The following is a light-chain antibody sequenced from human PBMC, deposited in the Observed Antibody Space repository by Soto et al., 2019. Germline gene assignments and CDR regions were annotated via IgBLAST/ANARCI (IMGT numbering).Light chain of an antibody. CDR1: QSVSSNY. J-gene: IGKJ1*01. CDR2: GAS. Sequence: DIVLTQSPGTLSLSPGERATLSCRASQSVSSNYLAWYQQKPGQAPRLLIYGASTRATGVPDRFSGSGSGTDFTLTISRLEPEDFAVYFCQHYGSSPTFGQGTKV. CDR3: QHYGSSPT. V-gene: IGKV3-20*01.